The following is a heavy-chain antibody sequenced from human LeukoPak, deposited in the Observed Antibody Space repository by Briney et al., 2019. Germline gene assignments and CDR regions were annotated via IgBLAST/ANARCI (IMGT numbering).Heavy chain of an antibody. Sequence: ASVKVSCKASGNDFSDFYFNWVRQAPGRGLEWVGWINPHSRATHYAQRFRGRVTMEATITTAYMELNSLTSDDTAVYYCGTTSVTHTRDPWGQGTLVTVSS. CDR3: GTTSVTHTRDP. D-gene: IGHD5/OR15-5a*01. CDR2: INPHSRAT. V-gene: IGHV1-2*02. J-gene: IGHJ5*02. CDR1: GNDFSDFY.